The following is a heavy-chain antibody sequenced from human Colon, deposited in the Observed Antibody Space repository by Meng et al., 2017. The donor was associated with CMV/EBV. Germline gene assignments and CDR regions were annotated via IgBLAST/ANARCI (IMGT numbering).Heavy chain of an antibody. V-gene: IGHV3-74*01. D-gene: IGHD6-25*01. J-gene: IGHJ4*02. Sequence: SCAASGFAFSSYWIHWVRQAPGKGLVWVSRINSDGTIRSSADSVKGRFTISRDNARNTLYLQMNNLRAEDTATYYCVVKGSAWFDYWGQGALVTVSS. CDR1: GFAFSSYW. CDR3: VVKGSAWFDY. CDR2: INSDGTIR.